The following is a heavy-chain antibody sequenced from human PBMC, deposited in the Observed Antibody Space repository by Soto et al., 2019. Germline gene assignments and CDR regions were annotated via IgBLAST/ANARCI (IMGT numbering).Heavy chain of an antibody. V-gene: IGHV1-69*06. CDR3: ARDPPPYCSGGSCYSGGWFDP. J-gene: IGHJ5*02. D-gene: IGHD2-15*01. CDR2: IIPIFGTA. Sequence: SVKVSCKASGGTFSSYAISWVRQAPGQGXEWMRGIIPIFGTANYAQKFQGRVTITADKSTSTAYMELSSLRSEDTAVYYCARDPPPYCSGGSCYSGGWFDPWGQGTLVTVSS. CDR1: GGTFSSYA.